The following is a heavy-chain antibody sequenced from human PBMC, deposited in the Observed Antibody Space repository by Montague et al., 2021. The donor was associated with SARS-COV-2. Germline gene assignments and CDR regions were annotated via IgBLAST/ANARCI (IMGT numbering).Heavy chain of an antibody. V-gene: IGHV3-30*04. CDR2: ISYDGINK. CDR3: ARTFSGTYLRYYDY. D-gene: IGHD1-26*01. Sequence: SLRLSCAASGFTFSIYAMHWVRQAPGKGLEWVAVISYDGINKYYTESVKGRSTISRDNSKDTLFLQMNSLRAEDTAVYYCARTFSGTYLRYYDYWGQGTLVTVSS. CDR1: GFTFSIYA. J-gene: IGHJ4*02.